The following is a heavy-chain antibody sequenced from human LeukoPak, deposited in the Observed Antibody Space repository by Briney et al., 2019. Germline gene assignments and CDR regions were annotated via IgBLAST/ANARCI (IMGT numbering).Heavy chain of an antibody. J-gene: IGHJ4*02. D-gene: IGHD3-9*01. CDR3: AKDMKGPLHFGWKHDY. CDR2: ISGDGGST. V-gene: IGHV3-43*02. Sequence: GGSLRLSCAASGFTFDDYAMHWVRQAPGKGLEWVSLISGDGGSTYYADSVEGRFTISRDNSKNSLYLQMNSLRTEDTALYYCAKDMKGPLHFGWKHDYWGQGTLVTVSS. CDR1: GFTFDDYA.